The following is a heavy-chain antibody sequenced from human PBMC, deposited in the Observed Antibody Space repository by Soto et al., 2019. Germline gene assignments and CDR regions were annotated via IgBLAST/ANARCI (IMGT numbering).Heavy chain of an antibody. CDR1: GYTFTTYG. Sequence: QGQLVQSGAEVGKPGASVKVSCKASGYTFTTYGISWVRQAPGQGREWMGWISTYNGNTQFAQRFQGRVTMTTDTSTSTAYMELRSLTSDDTAVYYCASDWSAEVLPDYWGQGTLVTVSS. V-gene: IGHV1-18*01. CDR2: ISTYNGNT. CDR3: ASDWSAEVLPDY. J-gene: IGHJ4*02. D-gene: IGHD3-10*01.